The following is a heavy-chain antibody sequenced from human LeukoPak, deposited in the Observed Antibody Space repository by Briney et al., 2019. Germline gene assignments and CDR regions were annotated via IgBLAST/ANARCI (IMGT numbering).Heavy chain of an antibody. J-gene: IGHJ5*02. V-gene: IGHV4-59*01. Sequence: SETLSLTCTVSGGSISSYYWSWIRQPPGKGLEGIGYIYYSGSTNYNPSLKSRVTISVDTPKNQFSLKLSSVTAADTAVYYCARAALTVSSSWFDPWGQGTLVTVSS. CDR1: GGSISSYY. CDR3: ARAALTVSSSWFDP. D-gene: IGHD4-11*01. CDR2: IYYSGST.